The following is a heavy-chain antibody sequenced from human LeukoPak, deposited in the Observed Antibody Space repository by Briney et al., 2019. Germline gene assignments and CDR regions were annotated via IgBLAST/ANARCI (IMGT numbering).Heavy chain of an antibody. CDR1: GFTFSSYS. J-gene: IGHJ4*02. Sequence: GGSLRLSCAASGFTFSSYSMNWVRQAPGKGLEWVSSISSSSSYIYYADSVKGRFTISRDNAKNSLYLQMNSLRAEDTAAYYCAREKRYYGSGSSDVVYWGQGTLVTVSS. CDR2: ISSSSSYI. V-gene: IGHV3-21*01. CDR3: AREKRYYGSGSSDVVY. D-gene: IGHD3-10*01.